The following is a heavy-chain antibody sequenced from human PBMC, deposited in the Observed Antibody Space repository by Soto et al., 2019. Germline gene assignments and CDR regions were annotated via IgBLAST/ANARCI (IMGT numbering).Heavy chain of an antibody. CDR1: GGSIDGYY. V-gene: IGHV4-4*07. CDR3: ARESPRVVPPISFDH. J-gene: IGHJ5*02. D-gene: IGHD3-16*02. Sequence: QVQLQASGPGLVKPSETLSLTCTVSGGSIDGYYWTWIRQSADKGLEWIGRIFIRGSHNYNPALQSRVSMSVDPSTNQFFINLPSVTAAAPAAYYCARESPRVVPPISFDHRGQGTLVTVSS. CDR2: IFIRGSH.